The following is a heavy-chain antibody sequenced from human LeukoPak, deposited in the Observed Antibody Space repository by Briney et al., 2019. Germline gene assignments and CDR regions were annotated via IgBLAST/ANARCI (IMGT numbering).Heavy chain of an antibody. D-gene: IGHD3-22*01. Sequence: GGSLRLSCAATGFTFSSNAMSWVRQAPGKGLEWVSAISGSGGSTYYADSVKGRFTISRDNSKNTLYVQVNSLGTEDTAAYYCAKGSYYDSSGSFYFDYWGQGTLVTVSS. CDR1: GFTFSSNA. V-gene: IGHV3-23*01. CDR3: AKGSYYDSSGSFYFDY. CDR2: ISGSGGST. J-gene: IGHJ4*02.